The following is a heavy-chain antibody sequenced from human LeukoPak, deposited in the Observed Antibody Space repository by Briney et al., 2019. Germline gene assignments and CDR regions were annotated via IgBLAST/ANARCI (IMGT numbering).Heavy chain of an antibody. J-gene: IGHJ4*02. V-gene: IGHV1-69*13. CDR3: ARAPIFILGIAAPEGYYFDY. CDR1: GGTFSSYA. D-gene: IGHD6-13*01. CDR2: IIPIFGTA. Sequence: SVKVSCKASGGTFSSYAISWVRQAPGQGPEWMGGIIPIFGTANYAQKFQGRVTITADESTSTAYMELSSLRSEDTAVYYCARAPIFILGIAAPEGYYFDYWGQGTLVTVSS.